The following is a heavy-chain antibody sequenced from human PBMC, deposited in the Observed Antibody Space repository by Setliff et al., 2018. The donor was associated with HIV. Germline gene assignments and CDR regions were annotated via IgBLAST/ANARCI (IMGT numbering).Heavy chain of an antibody. Sequence: KPSETLSLTCNVSGDSLNTYYWSWIRQSGGKGLEWIGRIYASGKTTFNPSLKSRVRMSVDTSKNQFSLKLTSVTASDTAVYYCARGNNDLESFDYWGQGALVTVS. CDR1: GDSLNTYY. CDR2: IYASGKT. CDR3: ARGNNDLESFDY. V-gene: IGHV4-4*07. J-gene: IGHJ4*02. D-gene: IGHD3-3*01.